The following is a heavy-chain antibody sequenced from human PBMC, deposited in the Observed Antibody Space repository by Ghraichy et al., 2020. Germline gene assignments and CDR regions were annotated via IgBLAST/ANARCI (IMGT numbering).Heavy chain of an antibody. CDR3: ARLGDFWSGYYLDY. CDR1: GGSFSGYY. Sequence: SETLSLTCAVYGGSFSGYYWSWIRQPPGKGLEWIGEINHSGSTNYNPSLKSRVTILVDTSKNQFSLKLSSVTAADTAVYYCARLGDFWSGYYLDYWGQGTLVAVSS. J-gene: IGHJ4*02. CDR2: INHSGST. D-gene: IGHD3-3*01. V-gene: IGHV4-34*01.